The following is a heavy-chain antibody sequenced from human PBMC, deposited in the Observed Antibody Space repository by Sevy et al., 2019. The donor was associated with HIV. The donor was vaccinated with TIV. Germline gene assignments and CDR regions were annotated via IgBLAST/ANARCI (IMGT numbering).Heavy chain of an antibody. V-gene: IGHV5-51*01. J-gene: IGHJ4*02. CDR1: GYSFTSYW. D-gene: IGHD3-22*01. Sequence: GESLKISCKGSGYSFTSYWIGWVRQMPGKGLEWMGIIYPGASDTRYSPSFQGQVTSSADKSSSTAYLQWSSLKASDTAMYYCARLNYYDSSGNAGPFDYWGQGTLVTVSS. CDR2: IYPGASDT. CDR3: ARLNYYDSSGNAGPFDY.